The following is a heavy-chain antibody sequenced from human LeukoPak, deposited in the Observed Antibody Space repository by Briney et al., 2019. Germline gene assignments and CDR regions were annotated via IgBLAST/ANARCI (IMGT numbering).Heavy chain of an antibody. CDR2: INPSGGNT. V-gene: IGHV1-46*01. J-gene: IGHJ6*03. CDR3: ARAAAAADLFYYYYYMDV. Sequence: ASVKVSCKASGYTFTSYYMHWVRQAPGQGLEWMGIINPSGGNTSYAQNFQGRVTMTRDTSTSTVYMELSSLRSEDTALYYCARAAAAADLFYYYYYMDVWGKGTTVTVSS. CDR1: GYTFTSYY. D-gene: IGHD6-13*01.